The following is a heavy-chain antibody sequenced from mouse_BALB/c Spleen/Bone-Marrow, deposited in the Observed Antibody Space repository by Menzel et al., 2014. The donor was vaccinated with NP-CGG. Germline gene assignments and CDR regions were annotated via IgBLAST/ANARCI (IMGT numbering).Heavy chain of an antibody. CDR1: GFTFTDYY. Sequence: EVKVVDSGGGLVQSGGSLRLSCATSGFTFTDYYMSWVRQPPGKALEWLGFIRNKANGYTTEYSASVKGRFTISRDNSQSILYLQMNTLRAEDSATYYCARDYGNYVRFAYWGQGTLVTVSA. CDR3: ARDYGNYVRFAY. D-gene: IGHD2-1*01. J-gene: IGHJ3*01. V-gene: IGHV7-3*02. CDR2: IRNKANGYTT.